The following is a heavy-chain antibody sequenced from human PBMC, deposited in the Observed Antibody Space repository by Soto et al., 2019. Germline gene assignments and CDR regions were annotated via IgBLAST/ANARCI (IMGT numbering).Heavy chain of an antibody. Sequence: LGESLKISCKGSGYTFTNYWIGWVRQMPGKGLEWMGIIYPGDSDTKYNPSFQGQVTISADKSITTTYLQWSSFKASDTAIYYCAASIFYYGMDVWGQGTTVTVSS. CDR1: GYTFTNYW. V-gene: IGHV5-51*01. CDR2: IYPGDSDT. CDR3: AASIFYYGMDV. J-gene: IGHJ6*02.